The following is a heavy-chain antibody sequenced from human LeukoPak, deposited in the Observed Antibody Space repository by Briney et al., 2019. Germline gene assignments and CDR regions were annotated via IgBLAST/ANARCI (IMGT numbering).Heavy chain of an antibody. D-gene: IGHD7-27*01. CDR1: GGSISSGGYS. CDR2: IYYSGST. Sequence: SETLSLTCTVSGGSISSGGYSWSWIRQHPGKGLEWNGYIYYSGSTYYNPSLKSRVTISVDTSKNQFSLKLSSVTAADTAVYYCARDSSGAHFDYWGQGTLVTVSS. V-gene: IGHV4-31*03. J-gene: IGHJ4*02. CDR3: ARDSSGAHFDY.